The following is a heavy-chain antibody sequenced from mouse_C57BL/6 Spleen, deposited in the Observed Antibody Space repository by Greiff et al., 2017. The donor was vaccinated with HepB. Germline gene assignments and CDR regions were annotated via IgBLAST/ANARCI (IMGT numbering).Heavy chain of an antibody. CDR2: IWRDGST. Sequence: QVQLKESGPGLVAPSQSLSITCTVSGFSLTSYGVHWVRQPPGKGLEWLVVIWRDGSTTYNSALKSRLSISKDNSKNQVFLKMNSLQTDDTAMYYCARQYDGYSHWYFDVWGTGTTVTVSS. V-gene: IGHV2-6-1*01. CDR3: ARQYDGYSHWYFDV. CDR1: GFSLTSYG. J-gene: IGHJ1*03. D-gene: IGHD2-3*01.